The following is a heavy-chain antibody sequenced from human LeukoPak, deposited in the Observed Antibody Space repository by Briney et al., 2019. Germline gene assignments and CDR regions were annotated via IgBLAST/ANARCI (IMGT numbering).Heavy chain of an antibody. CDR3: VKGSAVAGFEY. V-gene: IGHV3-64D*06. CDR2: ISSNGGST. CDR1: GFSFSSYG. Sequence: GGSLRLSCSASGFSFSSYGMHWVSQAPGKGLEYVSAISSNGGSTYYADSVKGRVTISRDNSKNTLYLQMSSLRAEDTAVYYCVKGSAVAGFEYWGQGTLVTVSS. J-gene: IGHJ4*02. D-gene: IGHD6-19*01.